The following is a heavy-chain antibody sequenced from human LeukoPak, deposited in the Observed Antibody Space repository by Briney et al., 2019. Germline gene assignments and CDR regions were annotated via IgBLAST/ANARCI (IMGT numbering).Heavy chain of an antibody. CDR1: GFTFSTYA. CDR2: ISGRGIST. CDR3: AKKATVTSHYFDF. V-gene: IGHV3-23*01. Sequence: GGSLRLSCAASGFTFSTYAMSWVRQAPGKGLEWASGISGRGISTYYADSVKGRFTISRDNSKNTLYLQTNSLRAEDAAVYYCAKKATVTSHYFDFWGQGTLVTVSS. D-gene: IGHD4-17*01. J-gene: IGHJ4*02.